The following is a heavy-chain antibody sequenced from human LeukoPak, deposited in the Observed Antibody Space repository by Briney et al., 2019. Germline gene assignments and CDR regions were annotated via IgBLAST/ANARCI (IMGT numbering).Heavy chain of an antibody. Sequence: GRSLRLSCAASGFTFSSYGMHWVRQAPGKGLEWVAVISYDGSNKYYADSVKGRFTISRDNSKNTLFLLMNSLRAEDTAVYYCARGGSGSYYPFDYWGQGTLVTVSS. V-gene: IGHV3-30*03. J-gene: IGHJ4*01. CDR1: GFTFSSYG. D-gene: IGHD3-10*01. CDR2: ISYDGSNK. CDR3: ARGGSGSYYPFDY.